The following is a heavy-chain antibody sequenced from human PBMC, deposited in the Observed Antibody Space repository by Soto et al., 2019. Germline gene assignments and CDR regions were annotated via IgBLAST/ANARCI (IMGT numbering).Heavy chain of an antibody. V-gene: IGHV3-53*01. D-gene: IGHD3-10*01. CDR1: GFTVSSNY. CDR2: IYSGGST. Sequence: GGSLRLSCAASGFTVSSNYMSWVRQAPGKGLEWVSVIYSGGSTYYADSVKGRFTISRDNSKNTLYLQMKSLRAEDTAVYYCARDSSGISSYYYYGMDVWGQGTTVTVSS. CDR3: ARDSSGISSYYYYGMDV. J-gene: IGHJ6*02.